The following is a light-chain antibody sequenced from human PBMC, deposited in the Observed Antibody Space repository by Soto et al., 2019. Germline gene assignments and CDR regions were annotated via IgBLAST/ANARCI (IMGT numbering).Light chain of an antibody. CDR2: AAS. Sequence: DIQMTQYPSSLYASVRDRVTITCRASQGISNYLACYQQKPGKVPKLLIYAASTLQSGVPSRFSGSGSGTVFTLTISSLQPEDVATYYCQKYDSAPWTFGQGTKVEIK. CDR3: QKYDSAPWT. J-gene: IGKJ1*01. CDR1: QGISNY. V-gene: IGKV1-27*01.